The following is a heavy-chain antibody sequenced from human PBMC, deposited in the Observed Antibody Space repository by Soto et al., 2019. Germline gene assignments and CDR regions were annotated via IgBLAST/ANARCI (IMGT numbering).Heavy chain of an antibody. CDR1: GFTFSTYE. Sequence: GGSLRLSCAASGFTFSTYEMHWVRQAPGKGLEWVAVIRYDGGEKYYAEAVSGRFTVSRDNSKNNLFLHLTSLRADDTALYYCTRGISSTWGPIVTRWMDYWGQGTQVTVSS. CDR3: TRGISSTWGPIVTRWMDY. V-gene: IGHV3-33*01. J-gene: IGHJ4*02. CDR2: IRYDGGEK. D-gene: IGHD2-2*01.